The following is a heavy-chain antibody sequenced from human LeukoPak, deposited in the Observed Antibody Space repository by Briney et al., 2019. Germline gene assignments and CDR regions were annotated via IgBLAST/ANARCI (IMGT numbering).Heavy chain of an antibody. CDR3: AKGRDYYDSSGPSDY. V-gene: IGHV3-43*02. D-gene: IGHD3-22*01. CDR2: ISGDGGST. CDR1: GFTFDDYA. J-gene: IGHJ4*02. Sequence: GGSLRLSCAASGFTFDDYAMHWVLQAPGKGLEWVSLISGDGGSTYYADSVKGRFTISRDNSKNSLYLQMNSLRTEDTALYYCAKGRDYYDSSGPSDYWGQGTLVTVSS.